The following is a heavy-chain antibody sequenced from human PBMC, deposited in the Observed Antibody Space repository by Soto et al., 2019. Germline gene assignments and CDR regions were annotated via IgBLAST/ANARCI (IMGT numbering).Heavy chain of an antibody. CDR3: ARDPNMITFGGVIVSAIIMDV. Sequence: WASVKVSCKASGYTFTSYGISWVRQAPGQGLEWMGWISAYNGNTNYAQKLQGRVTMTTDTSTSTAYMELRSLRSDDTAVYYCARDPNMITFGGVIVSAIIMDVWGQGTTVTVSS. D-gene: IGHD3-16*02. V-gene: IGHV1-18*04. CDR1: GYTFTSYG. CDR2: ISAYNGNT. J-gene: IGHJ6*02.